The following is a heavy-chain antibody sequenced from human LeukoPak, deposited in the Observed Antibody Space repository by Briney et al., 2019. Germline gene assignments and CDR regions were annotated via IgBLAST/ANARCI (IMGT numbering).Heavy chain of an antibody. D-gene: IGHD3-10*01. Sequence: GGSLRLSCAASGFIVSSNYMSWVRQAPGKGLEWVSVIYSGGRTYYVDSVKGRFTISRDNSRNTLYLQMNSLRAEDTAVYYCARGLGRELDGAFDIWGQGTMVTVSS. J-gene: IGHJ3*02. CDR3: ARGLGRELDGAFDI. CDR2: IYSGGRT. CDR1: GFIVSSNY. V-gene: IGHV3-53*01.